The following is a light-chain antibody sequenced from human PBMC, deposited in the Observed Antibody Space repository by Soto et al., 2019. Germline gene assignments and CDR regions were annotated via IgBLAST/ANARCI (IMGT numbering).Light chain of an antibody. V-gene: IGKV3-20*01. CDR2: GAS. CDR3: QQYVNSPRT. Sequence: DIVLTQSPGTLSLSPGERATLSCRASRSVGSNYLAWYQQKHGQALSLLMYGASSRATGIPDRFSGSGSGTDFTLTISRLEPEDFAVYYCQQYVNSPRTFGQGTKV. CDR1: RSVGSNY. J-gene: IGKJ1*01.